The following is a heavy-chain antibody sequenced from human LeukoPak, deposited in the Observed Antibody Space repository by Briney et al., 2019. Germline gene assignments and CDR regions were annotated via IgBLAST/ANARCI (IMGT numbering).Heavy chain of an antibody. D-gene: IGHD3-10*02. CDR2: IRNGGGAT. CDR1: GYTFSPYW. J-gene: IGHJ5*02. CDR3: TRENYVSDS. Sequence: GGSLRLSCVASGYTFSPYWMSWVRQNPGKGLEWVASIRNGGGATFYEDSVQGRFTVSRDDAKNSLFLQVNGLRSDDTAVYYCTRENYVSDSWGQGTLVTVSS. V-gene: IGHV3-7*03.